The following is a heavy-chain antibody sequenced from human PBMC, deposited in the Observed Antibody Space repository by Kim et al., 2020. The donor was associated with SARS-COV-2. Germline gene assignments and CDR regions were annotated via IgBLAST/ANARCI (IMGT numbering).Heavy chain of an antibody. D-gene: IGHD6-25*01. Sequence: TPYADSVRGRFTISRDNAKNTLYLQMNSLTAEDTAVYFCAKSDSGAFEIWGQGTMITVSS. CDR3: AKSDSGAFEI. J-gene: IGHJ3*02. CDR2: T. V-gene: IGHV3-74*01.